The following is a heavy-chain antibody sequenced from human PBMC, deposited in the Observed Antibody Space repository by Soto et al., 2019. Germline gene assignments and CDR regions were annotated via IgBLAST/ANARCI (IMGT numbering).Heavy chain of an antibody. J-gene: IGHJ4*02. CDR2: TSYDGSNI. CDR3: AKCRAVVGYHVDY. Sequence: PGGSLRLSCAGSGFIFSNYAMHWVRQAPGKGLEWVAVTSYDGSNIYYADSVKGRFTISRDNSKNTLFLEMKSLRAEDTAVYYCAKCRAVVGYHVDYWGQGTQVTVSS. CDR1: GFIFSNYA. D-gene: IGHD3-22*01. V-gene: IGHV3-30*18.